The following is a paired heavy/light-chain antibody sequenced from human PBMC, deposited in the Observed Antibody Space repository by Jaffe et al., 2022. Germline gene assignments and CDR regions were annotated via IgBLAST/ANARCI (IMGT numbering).Heavy chain of an antibody. CDR3: VREVYGSGNTALDS. J-gene: IGHJ4*02. D-gene: IGHD3-10*01. Sequence: QVQLVQSGSELKNVGASVKVSCKASGYTFTNFAINWVRQAPGQGLECMGWINTDTGNPTYGQGFTGRFVFSLDTSVSTAYLQISSLKAEDTAVYYCVREVYGSGNTALDSWGQGTLVTVSS. V-gene: IGHV7-4-1*02. CDR2: INTDTGNP. CDR1: GYTFTNFA.
Light chain of an antibody. V-gene: IGLV2-14*01. J-gene: IGLJ1*01. CDR2: EVS. Sequence: QSALTQPASVSGSPGQSITISCTGTSSDVGGYKYVSWYQQHPGKAPKLMIYEVSNRPSGVSNRFSGSKSGNTASLTISGLQAEDESDYYCSSYTSSSTFGVFGTGTKVTVL. CDR1: SSDVGGYKY. CDR3: SSYTSSSTFGV.